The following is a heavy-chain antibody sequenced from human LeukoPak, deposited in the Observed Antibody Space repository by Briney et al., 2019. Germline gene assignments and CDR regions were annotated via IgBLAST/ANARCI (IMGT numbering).Heavy chain of an antibody. J-gene: IGHJ4*02. CDR3: ARVTVYYDSSGYFDS. D-gene: IGHD3-22*01. CDR1: GFIFDNYG. V-gene: IGHV3-20*04. CDR2: INWNGAGT. Sequence: GGSLRLSCAATGFIFDNYGMSWVRQAPGKGLEWVSGINWNGAGTGYADSAKCRFTISRDKAKNSLYLQMNSLRAEDTALYYCARVTVYYDSSGYFDSWGQGALVTVSS.